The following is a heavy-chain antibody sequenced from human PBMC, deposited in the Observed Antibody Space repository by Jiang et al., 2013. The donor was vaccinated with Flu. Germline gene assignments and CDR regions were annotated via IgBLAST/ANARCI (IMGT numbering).Heavy chain of an antibody. CDR3: ARSRSVYGSSGAYYYYFYMDV. Sequence: VQLLESGGGLVKPGGSLRLSCAGSGFSFSDSYMTWIRQAPGKGLEWISDISDSGDFVNYVDSVKGRFTISRDNAKSSLFLQLNNLRAEDTAVYYCARSRSVYGSSGAYYYYFYMDVWGKGTTVSVSS. V-gene: IGHV3-11*01. CDR1: GFSFSDSY. J-gene: IGHJ6*03. CDR2: ISDSGDFV. D-gene: IGHD5/OR15-5a*01.